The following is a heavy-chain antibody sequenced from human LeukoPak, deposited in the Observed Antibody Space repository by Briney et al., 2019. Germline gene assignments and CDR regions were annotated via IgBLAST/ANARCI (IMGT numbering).Heavy chain of an antibody. CDR2: IYWDDDK. CDR3: AHSSGSYYNGWFDP. D-gene: IGHD3-10*01. V-gene: IGHV2-5*02. J-gene: IGHJ5*02. Sequence: SGPTLVKPPQTLTLTCTFSGFALRTGGGGVGWIRQPPGKALEWLSLIYWDDDKRYSPTLKSRLTITKDTSKNQLVLTMTNMDPVDTATYYCAHSSGSYYNGWFDPWGQGTLVTVSS. CDR1: GFALRTGGGG.